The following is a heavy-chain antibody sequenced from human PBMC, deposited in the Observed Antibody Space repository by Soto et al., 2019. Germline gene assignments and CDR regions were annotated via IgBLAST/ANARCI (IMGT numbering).Heavy chain of an antibody. CDR1: GYNFTSNW. CDR3: ARRKSGTRDAFDI. CDR2: IDPSDSYT. D-gene: IGHD3-10*01. J-gene: IGHJ3*02. V-gene: IGHV5-10-1*01. Sequence: GESVKISCKGSGYNFTSNWISWVRQMPGKGLEWMGRIDPSDSYTNYSPSFQGHVTISADKSISTAYLQWSSLKASDTAMYYCARRKSGTRDAFDIWGQGTMVTVSS.